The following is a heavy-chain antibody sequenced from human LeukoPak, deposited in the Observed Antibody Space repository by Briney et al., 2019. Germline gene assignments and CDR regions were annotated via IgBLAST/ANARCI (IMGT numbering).Heavy chain of an antibody. CDR2: IYTSGST. D-gene: IGHD1-7*01. CDR3: ATILPRTTRDI. J-gene: IGHJ3*02. V-gene: IGHV4-61*02. Sequence: SETLSLTCTVSGGSISSGDYYWSWIRQPAGKGLEWIGRIYTSGSTNYNPSLKRRVTMSVATSKNHFSLKLSSVTAADTAVYYCATILPRTTRDIWGQGTMVTVSS. CDR1: GGSISSGDYY.